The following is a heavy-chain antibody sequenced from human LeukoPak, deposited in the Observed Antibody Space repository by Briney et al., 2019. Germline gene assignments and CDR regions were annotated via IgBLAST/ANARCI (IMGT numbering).Heavy chain of an antibody. D-gene: IGHD3-16*01. Sequence: GGSLRLSCAASGFTFSSYAMSWVRQAPGKGLEWVSAISGSGGSTYYADSVKGRFTVSRDNSKNTLYLQMNSLRAEDTAVYYCAKDLHYSGGNWFDPWGQGTLVTVSP. CDR2: ISGSGGST. J-gene: IGHJ5*02. V-gene: IGHV3-23*01. CDR3: AKDLHYSGGNWFDP. CDR1: GFTFSSYA.